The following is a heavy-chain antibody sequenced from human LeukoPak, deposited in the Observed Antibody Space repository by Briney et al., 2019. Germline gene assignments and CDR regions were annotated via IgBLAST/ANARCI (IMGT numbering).Heavy chain of an antibody. CDR2: ISWNSGKI. Sequence: GGSLRLSCAASGFTFDDYGMHWVRQAPGKGLEWVSGISWNSGKIGYADSVKGRFTISRDNAKNSLYLQMDSLRADDTAVYYCVKDSPPRYSGSPPAYWGQGTLVTVSS. J-gene: IGHJ4*02. V-gene: IGHV3-9*01. CDR3: VKDSPPRYSGSPPAY. CDR1: GFTFDDYG. D-gene: IGHD1-26*01.